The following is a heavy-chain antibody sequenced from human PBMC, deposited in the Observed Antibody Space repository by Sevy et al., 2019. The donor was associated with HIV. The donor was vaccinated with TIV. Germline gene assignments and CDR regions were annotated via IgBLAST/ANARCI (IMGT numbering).Heavy chain of an antibody. CDR1: GFTFSTYG. J-gene: IGHJ4*02. V-gene: IGHV3-33*01. CDR3: ARENIAVAGIGYYFDH. D-gene: IGHD6-19*01. CDR2: IWYDGSNK. Sequence: GVSLRLSCVASGFTFSTYGMHWVRQAPGKGLEWVAVIWYDGSNKEYVDSVKGRFTISRDNSKDTLYLQMNSLRAEDTAVYYCARENIAVAGIGYYFDHWGQGTLVTVSS.